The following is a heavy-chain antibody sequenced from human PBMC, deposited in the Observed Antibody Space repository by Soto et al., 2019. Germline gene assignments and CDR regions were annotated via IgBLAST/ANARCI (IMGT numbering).Heavy chain of an antibody. J-gene: IGHJ5*02. D-gene: IGHD2-2*01. CDR3: TRAPVTSCRRCNWFDP. Sequence: TSETLSLTCTVSGGSISGYYWSWIRKPPGKGLEYIGYIYYSGSTNYNPSLESRLTISVDTSKNQFSLKLSSVTAADTAVYYCTRAPVTSCRRCNWFDPWGQGALVTVSS. CDR2: IYYSGST. CDR1: GGSISGYY. V-gene: IGHV4-59*01.